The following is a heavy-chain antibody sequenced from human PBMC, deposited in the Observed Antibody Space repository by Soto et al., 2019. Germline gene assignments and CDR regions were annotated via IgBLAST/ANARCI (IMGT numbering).Heavy chain of an antibody. CDR2: INSDGSST. D-gene: IGHD1-1*01. V-gene: IGHV3-74*01. J-gene: IGHJ6*03. CDR3: ARVLTSRQLPSSDYYYMDV. CDR1: GFTFSSYW. Sequence: EVQLVESGGGLVQPGGSLRLSCAASGFTFSSYWIHWVRQAPGKGLVWVSRINSDGSSTSYADSVKGRFTISRDNAKNTLYLQMNSLRAEDTAVYYCARVLTSRQLPSSDYYYMDVWGKGTTVTVSS.